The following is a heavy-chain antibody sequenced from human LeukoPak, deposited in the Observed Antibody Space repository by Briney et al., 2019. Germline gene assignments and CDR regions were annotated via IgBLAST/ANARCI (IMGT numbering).Heavy chain of an antibody. D-gene: IGHD6-13*01. Sequence: ETLSLTCTVSGGSISGYYWSWIRQPAGKGLEWNGRIYTSGSTNYNPSLKSRVTMSVDTSKNQFSLKLSSVTAADTAVYYCARVRSSSWYDYWGQGTLVTVSS. CDR2: IYTSGST. CDR3: ARVRSSSWYDY. CDR1: GGSISGYY. V-gene: IGHV4-4*07. J-gene: IGHJ4*02.